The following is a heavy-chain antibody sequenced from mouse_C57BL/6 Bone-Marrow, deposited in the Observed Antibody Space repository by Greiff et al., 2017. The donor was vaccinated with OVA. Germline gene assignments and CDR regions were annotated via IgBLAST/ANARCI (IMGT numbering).Heavy chain of an antibody. CDR3: TRLLDAMDY. Sequence: EVKLMESGEGLVKPGGSLKLSCAASGFTFSSSAMSWVRQTPEKRLEWVAYISSGGDYIYYADTVKGRFTISRDNARNTLYLQMSSLKSEDTAMYYCTRLLDAMDYWGQGTSVTVSS. CDR2: ISSGGDYI. J-gene: IGHJ4*01. D-gene: IGHD2-1*01. V-gene: IGHV5-9-1*02. CDR1: GFTFSSSA.